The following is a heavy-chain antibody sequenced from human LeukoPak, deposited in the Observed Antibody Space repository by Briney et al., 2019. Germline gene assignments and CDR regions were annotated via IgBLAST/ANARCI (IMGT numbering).Heavy chain of an antibody. J-gene: IGHJ5*02. CDR1: GASFSGYY. CDR2: TNPSGSA. D-gene: IGHD3-22*01. Sequence: SGTLSLTCTVYGASFSGYYWTWIRQPPGKGLKWIGETNPSGSANYSPSLKSRVTISLDTSKNQFSLKLGSVTAADTAVYYCARARDRSDLTWGQGTLVTVSS. V-gene: IGHV4-34*01. CDR3: ARARDRSDLT.